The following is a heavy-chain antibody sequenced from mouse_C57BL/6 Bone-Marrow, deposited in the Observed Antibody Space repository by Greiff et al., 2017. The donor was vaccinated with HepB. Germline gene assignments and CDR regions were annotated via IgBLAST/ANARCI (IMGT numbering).Heavy chain of an antibody. CDR3: AREGSYWYFDV. Sequence: EVQVVESEGGLVQPGSSMKLSCTASGFTFSDYYMAWVRQVPEKGLEWVANINYDGSSTYYLDSLKSRFIISRDNAKNILYLQMSSLKSEDTATYYCAREGSYWYFDVWGTGTTVTVSS. J-gene: IGHJ1*03. CDR1: GFTFSDYY. CDR2: INYDGSST. V-gene: IGHV5-16*01. D-gene: IGHD1-1*01.